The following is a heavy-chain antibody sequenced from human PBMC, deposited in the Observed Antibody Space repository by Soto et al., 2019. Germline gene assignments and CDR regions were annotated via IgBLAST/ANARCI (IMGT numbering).Heavy chain of an antibody. V-gene: IGHV2-26*01. Sequence: SGPTLVNPTETLTLTCSVSGFSLTNGRMGVSWIRQPPGKALEWLAHFFSDAERSYSTSMQSRLNMYKDSSGSQVVFTMTNMAPADTATYFCARMDGDYNYYGLDVWGHGIAVTVSS. CDR1: GFSLTNGRMG. CDR2: FFSDAER. J-gene: IGHJ6*02. D-gene: IGHD4-17*01. CDR3: ARMDGDYNYYGLDV.